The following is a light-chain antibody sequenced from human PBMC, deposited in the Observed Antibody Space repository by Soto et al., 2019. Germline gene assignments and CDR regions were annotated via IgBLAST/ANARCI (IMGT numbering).Light chain of an antibody. CDR2: DAS. V-gene: IGKV1-5*01. CDR1: QSLSTW. CDR3: QQYNTYSWA. Sequence: DIQLTQSPSTLSASVGDRVTIACRASQSLSTWLAWYQQKPGKAPKLLIYDASSLESGVPSRFSGSGSGTEFTLTISGLQPDDFATYDGQQYNTYSWAFGPGTKVEGK. J-gene: IGKJ1*01.